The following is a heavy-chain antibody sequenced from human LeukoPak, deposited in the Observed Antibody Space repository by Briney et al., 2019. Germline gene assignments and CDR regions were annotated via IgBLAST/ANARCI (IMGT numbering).Heavy chain of an antibody. J-gene: IGHJ4*02. D-gene: IGHD5-12*01. CDR3: ERGGYSGYDWEDFDY. V-gene: IGHV3-48*01. CDR1: GFTFSSYS. CDR2: ISSSSTI. Sequence: GGSLRLSCAASGFTFSSYSMNWVRQAPGKGLEWVSYISSSSTIYYADTVKGRFTISRDNAKNSLYLQMNSLRAEDTAVYYCERGGYSGYDWEDFDYWGQGTLVTVSS.